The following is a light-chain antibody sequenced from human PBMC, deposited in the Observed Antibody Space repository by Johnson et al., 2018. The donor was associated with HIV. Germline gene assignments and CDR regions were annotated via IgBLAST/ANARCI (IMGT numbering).Light chain of an antibody. J-gene: IGLJ1*01. V-gene: IGLV1-51*02. Sequence: QSVLTQPPSVSAAPGQKVTISCSGSSSNIGNNYVSWYQQLPGTAPKLLIHENKKRPSGIPDRFTGYKSGTSATLDITGLQTGDEADYYCGTWDSRLSAYVFGTGTKITV. CDR1: SSNIGNNY. CDR2: ENK. CDR3: GTWDSRLSAYV.